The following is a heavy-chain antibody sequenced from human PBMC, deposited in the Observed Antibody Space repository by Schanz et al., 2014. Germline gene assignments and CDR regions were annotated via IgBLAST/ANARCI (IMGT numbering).Heavy chain of an antibody. CDR2: INPNSGDT. V-gene: IGHV1-18*04. CDR3: ARAKRFGDMDV. Sequence: QVHLVQSGAEVHKPGASLKISCKASGYTFTNFFLHWVRQAPGQGLEWMGWINPNSGDTNYAQKLQGRVTLTTDTSTSTAYMELRNLRSDDTAVYYCARAKRFGDMDVWGQGTTVTVSS. D-gene: IGHD3-10*01. J-gene: IGHJ6*02. CDR1: GYTFTNFF.